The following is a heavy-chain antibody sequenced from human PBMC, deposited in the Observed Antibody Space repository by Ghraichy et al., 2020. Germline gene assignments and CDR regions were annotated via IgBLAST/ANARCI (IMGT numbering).Heavy chain of an antibody. CDR1: GGSISSYY. CDR3: ARDGTYYYDSSGWGTFDY. Sequence: SETLSLTRTVSGGSISSYYWSWIRQPAGKGLEWIGRIYTSGSTNYNPSLKSRVTMSVDTSKNQFSLKLSSVTAADTAVYYCARDGTYYYDSSGWGTFDYWGQGTLVTVSS. D-gene: IGHD3-22*01. CDR2: IYTSGST. J-gene: IGHJ4*02. V-gene: IGHV4-4*07.